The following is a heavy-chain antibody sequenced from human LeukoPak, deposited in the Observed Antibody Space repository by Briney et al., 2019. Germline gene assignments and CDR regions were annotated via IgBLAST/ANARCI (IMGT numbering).Heavy chain of an antibody. J-gene: IGHJ5*02. V-gene: IGHV4-31*03. CDR3: ARVGRAAGRGWFDP. CDR1: GGSISSYY. D-gene: IGHD6-13*01. CDR2: IYYSGST. Sequence: SETLSLTCTVSGGSISSYYWSWIRQHPGKGLEWIGYIYYSGSTYYNSSLKSRVTISVDTSKNQFSLKLSSVTAADTAVYYCARVGRAAGRGWFDPWGQGTLVTVSS.